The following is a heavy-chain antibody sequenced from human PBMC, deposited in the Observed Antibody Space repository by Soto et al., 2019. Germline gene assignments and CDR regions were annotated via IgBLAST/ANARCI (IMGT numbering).Heavy chain of an antibody. CDR1: GFTFSLYA. CDR3: AKGWASNTVGWLAMDV. CDR2: ISAGGSST. Sequence: EVQLLESGGGLEQPGGSLRLSCAASGFTFSLYAMSWVRQAPGKGLEWVSSISAGGSSTYYADSVKGRFTISRDNAKKTLYVQMNSLRDEGTAVYYCAKGWASNTVGWLAMDVWGQGTTVTVSS. D-gene: IGHD3-22*01. V-gene: IGHV3-23*01. J-gene: IGHJ6*02.